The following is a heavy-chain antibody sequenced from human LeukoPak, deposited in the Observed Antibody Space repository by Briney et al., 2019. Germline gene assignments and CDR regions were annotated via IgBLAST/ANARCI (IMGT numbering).Heavy chain of an antibody. V-gene: IGHV1-18*01. CDR1: GGTFSSYA. J-gene: IGHJ4*02. D-gene: IGHD3-10*01. CDR3: ARVAWFGELTGGGYFDY. CDR2: ISAYNGNT. Sequence: ASVKVSCKASGGTFSSYAISWVRQAPGQGLEWMGWISAYNGNTNYAQKLQGRVTMTTDTSTSTAYMELRSLRSDDTAVYYCARVAWFGELTGGGYFDYWGQGTLVTVSS.